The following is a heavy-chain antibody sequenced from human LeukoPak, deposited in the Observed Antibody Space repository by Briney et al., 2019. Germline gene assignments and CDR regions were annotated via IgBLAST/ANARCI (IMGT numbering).Heavy chain of an antibody. CDR1: GYSISSGYY. CDR2: IYHSGST. CDR3: ARGQYGDLTGGDY. V-gene: IGHV4-38-2*02. Sequence: SETLSLTCTVSGYSISSGYYWGWIRQPPGKGLEWIGSIYHSGSTYYNPSLKSRVTISVDTSKNQFSLKLSSVTAADTAVYYCARGQYGDLTGGDYWGQGTLVTVSS. J-gene: IGHJ4*02. D-gene: IGHD4-17*01.